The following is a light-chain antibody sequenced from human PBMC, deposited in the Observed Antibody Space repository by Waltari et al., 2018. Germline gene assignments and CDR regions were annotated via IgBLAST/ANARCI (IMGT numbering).Light chain of an antibody. Sequence: DIQMTQSPSTLSASVGDRVTITCRASQSISSWLAWYQQKPGKAPKLLTYKTSNLESGVPSRFSGSGSGTEFTLTISSLQPDDFATYYCQQYRSYLTFGQGTKVEVQ. J-gene: IGKJ1*01. CDR1: QSISSW. V-gene: IGKV1-5*03. CDR3: QQYRSYLT. CDR2: KTS.